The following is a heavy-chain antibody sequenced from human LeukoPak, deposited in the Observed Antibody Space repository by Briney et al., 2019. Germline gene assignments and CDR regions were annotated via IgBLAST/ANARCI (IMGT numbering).Heavy chain of an antibody. CDR1: GFTFNSYS. Sequence: PGGSLRLSCAASGFTFNSYSMNWVRQAPGKGLEWVSSISRSSNYIYYADSVKGRFTISRDNAKNSLYLQMNSLRAEDTAVYYCARDQEGRVVVVAAIDYWGQGTLVTVSS. CDR2: ISRSSNYI. D-gene: IGHD2-15*01. CDR3: ARDQEGRVVVVAAIDY. V-gene: IGHV3-21*01. J-gene: IGHJ4*02.